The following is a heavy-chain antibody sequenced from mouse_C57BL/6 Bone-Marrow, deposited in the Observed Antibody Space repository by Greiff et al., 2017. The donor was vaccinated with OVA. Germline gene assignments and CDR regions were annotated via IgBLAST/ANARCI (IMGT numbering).Heavy chain of an antibody. V-gene: IGHV5-6*01. CDR2: ISSGGSYT. D-gene: IGHD2-3*01. J-gene: IGHJ2*01. Sequence: EVKLQESGGDLVKPGGSLKLSCAASGFTFSSYGMSWVRQTPDKRLEWVATISSGGSYTYYPDSVKGRFTISRDNAKNTLYLQMSSLKSEDTAMYYCARLGWVDYWGQGTTLTVSS. CDR1: GFTFSSYG. CDR3: ARLGWVDY.